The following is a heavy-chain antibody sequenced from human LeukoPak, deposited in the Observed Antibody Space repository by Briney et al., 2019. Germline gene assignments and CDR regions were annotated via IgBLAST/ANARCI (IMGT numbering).Heavy chain of an antibody. V-gene: IGHV1-2*02. J-gene: IGHJ4*02. D-gene: IGHD3-9*01. CDR2: INPNSGGT. CDR1: GYTFTGYY. Sequence: ASVKVSCKASGYTFTGYYMHWVRQAPGQGLEWMGWINPNSGGTNYAQKFQGRVTMTRDTSISTAYMELRSLRSDDTAVYYCARVPYVLRYFDRSGFDYWGQGTLVTVSS. CDR3: ARVPYVLRYFDRSGFDY.